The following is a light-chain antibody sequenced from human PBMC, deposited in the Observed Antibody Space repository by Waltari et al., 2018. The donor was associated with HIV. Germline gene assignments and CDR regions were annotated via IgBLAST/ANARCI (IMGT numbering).Light chain of an antibody. CDR1: RKLLCRSYNRNY. CDR3: QQYYSSPPT. CDR2: WAS. Sequence: DIVMTKSPDSLAVSLGERATINCRSSRKLLCRSYNRNYLNWYQQKPGQPPKLLIYWASTRESGVPDRFSGSGSGTDFTLTITSTQAEDVAVYYCQQYYSSPPTFGGGTKVEIK. J-gene: IGKJ4*01. V-gene: IGKV4-1*01.